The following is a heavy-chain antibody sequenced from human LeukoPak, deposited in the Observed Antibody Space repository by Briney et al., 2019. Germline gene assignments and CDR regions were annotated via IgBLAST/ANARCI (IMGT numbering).Heavy chain of an antibody. D-gene: IGHD2-21*01. Sequence: GASVKVSCKASGYTFTGYYMHWVRQAPGQGLEWMGRFDPNNGGTSYAQKFQGRVTITRDTSVSTDYMELSSLRSDDTAVYYCAGGGESYGGVWGQGTMVAVSS. V-gene: IGHV1-2*06. J-gene: IGHJ3*01. CDR3: AGGGESYGGV. CDR1: GYTFTGYY. CDR2: FDPNNGGT.